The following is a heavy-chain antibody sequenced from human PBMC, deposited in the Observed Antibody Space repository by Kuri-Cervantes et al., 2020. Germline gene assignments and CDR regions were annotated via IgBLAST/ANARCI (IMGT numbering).Heavy chain of an antibody. CDR2: INHSGST. CDR1: GYSIFNGYY. V-gene: IGHV4-38-2*01. Sequence: GSLRLSCAVSGYSIFNGYYWGWIRQPPGKGLEWLGEINHSGSTTLKSRVTISVDTSKNQFSLNLSSVTAADTAVYYCARPIYYGSGSYAFWSQGTLVTVSS. D-gene: IGHD3-10*01. J-gene: IGHJ4*02. CDR3: ARPIYYGSGSYAF.